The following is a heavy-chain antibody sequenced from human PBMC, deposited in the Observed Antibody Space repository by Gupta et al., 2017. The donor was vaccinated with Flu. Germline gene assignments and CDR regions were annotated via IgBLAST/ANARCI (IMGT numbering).Heavy chain of an antibody. CDR1: GFTFSGSH. D-gene: IGHD3-10*01. J-gene: IGHJ4*02. CDR3: ARDLNWAVIG. CDR2: IGSGGNT. Sequence: EVQLVESGGGLVQPGGSLRLTCVMSGFTFSGSHMNWIRQAPGKGLEWIAYIGSGGNTDYADSVRGRFTISRDNARDSLFLQMNSLRDEDTDLYYCARDLNWAVIGGGQGAKVTVSS. V-gene: IGHV3-48*02.